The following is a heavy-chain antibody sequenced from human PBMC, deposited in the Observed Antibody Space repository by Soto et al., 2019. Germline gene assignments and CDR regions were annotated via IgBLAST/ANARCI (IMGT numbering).Heavy chain of an antibody. CDR1: GGSISSINW. J-gene: IGHJ6*02. D-gene: IGHD3-10*02. V-gene: IGHV4-4*01. Sequence: QVQLQESGPGLVKPSGTLSLTCAVSGGSISSINWWSWVRQPPGKWLEWIGEIYHSGSTNYNPSPTSRVTLSVDRSKPPFSLKLSSVTAADTDVYCWERVRGGYYYAMDVWGQGTTVTVSS. CDR3: ERVRGGYYYAMDV. CDR2: IYHSGST.